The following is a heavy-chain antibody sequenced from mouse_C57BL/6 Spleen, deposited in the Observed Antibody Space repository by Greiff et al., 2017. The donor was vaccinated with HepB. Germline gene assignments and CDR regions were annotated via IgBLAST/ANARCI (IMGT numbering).Heavy chain of an antibody. J-gene: IGHJ1*03. V-gene: IGHV1-66*01. CDR2: IYPGSGNT. CDR3: ARSGYYGSGWYFDV. Sequence: VQLQESGPELVKPGASVKISCKASGYSFTSYYIHWVKQRPGQGLEWIGWIYPGSGNTKYNEKFKGKATLTADTSSSTAYMQLSSLTSEDSAVYYCARSGYYGSGWYFDVWGTGTTVTVSS. D-gene: IGHD1-1*01. CDR1: GYSFTSYY.